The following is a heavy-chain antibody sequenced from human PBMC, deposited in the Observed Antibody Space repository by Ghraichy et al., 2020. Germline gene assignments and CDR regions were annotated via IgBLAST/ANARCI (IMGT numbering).Heavy chain of an antibody. CDR2: IIPIFGTA. CDR1: GGTFSSYA. D-gene: IGHD5-24*01. J-gene: IGHJ3*02. Sequence: SVKVSCKASGGTFSSYAISWVRQAPGQGLEWMGGIIPIFGTANYAQKFQGRVTITADESTSTAYMELSSLRSEDTAVYYCAREGDGYNQGYAFDIWGQGTMVTVSS. CDR3: AREGDGYNQGYAFDI. V-gene: IGHV1-69*13.